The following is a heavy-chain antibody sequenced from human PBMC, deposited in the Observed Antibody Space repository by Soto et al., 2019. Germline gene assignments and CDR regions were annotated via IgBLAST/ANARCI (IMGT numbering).Heavy chain of an antibody. V-gene: IGHV3-30*18. CDR2: ISYDGSNK. CDR1: GFTFSSYG. J-gene: IGHJ6*02. CDR3: AKDESGSGSPEAWFSYYGMDV. D-gene: IGHD3-10*01. Sequence: PGGSLRLSCAASGFTFSSYGMHWVRQAPGKGLEWVAVISYDGSNKYYADSVKGRFTISRDNSKNTLYLQMNSLRAEDTAVYYCAKDESGSGSPEAWFSYYGMDVWGQGTTVTVSS.